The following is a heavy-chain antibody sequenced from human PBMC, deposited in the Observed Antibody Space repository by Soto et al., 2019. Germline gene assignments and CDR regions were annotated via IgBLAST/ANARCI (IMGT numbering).Heavy chain of an antibody. J-gene: IGHJ4*02. CDR3: ARDLEDIVVVPAPDY. Sequence: PGGSLRLSCAASGFTFSSYSMNWVRQAPGKGLEWVSSISSSSSYIYYADSVKGRFTISRDNAKNSLYLQMNSLRAEDTVVYYCARDLEDIVVVPAPDYWGQGTLVTVSS. CDR1: GFTFSSYS. CDR2: ISSSSSYI. D-gene: IGHD2-2*01. V-gene: IGHV3-21*01.